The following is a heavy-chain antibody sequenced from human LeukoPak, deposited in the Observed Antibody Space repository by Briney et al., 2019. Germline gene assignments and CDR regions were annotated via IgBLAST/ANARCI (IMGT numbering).Heavy chain of an antibody. CDR1: GFTFSSYA. J-gene: IGHJ4*02. D-gene: IGHD2-2*01. V-gene: IGHV3-49*04. Sequence: SGGSLRLSCAASGFTFSSYAMSWVRQAPGKGLEWVGFIRSKAYGGTTEYAASVKGRFTISRDDSKSIAYLQMNSLKTEDTAMYYCTRGIVVVPAARPFDYWGQGTLVTVSS. CDR2: IRSKAYGGTT. CDR3: TRGIVVVPAARPFDY.